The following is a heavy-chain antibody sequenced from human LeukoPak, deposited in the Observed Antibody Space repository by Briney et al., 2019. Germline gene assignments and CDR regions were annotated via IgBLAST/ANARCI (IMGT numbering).Heavy chain of an antibody. Sequence: GRSLRLSCAASGFTFSSYGMHRVRQAPGKGLEWVAVISYDGSNKYYADSVKGRFTISRDNSKNTLYLQMNSLKTEDTAVYYCTTEWELLQYFDYWGQGTLVTVSS. V-gene: IGHV3-30*03. D-gene: IGHD1-26*01. CDR2: ISYDGSNK. J-gene: IGHJ4*02. CDR1: GFTFSSYG. CDR3: TTEWELLQYFDY.